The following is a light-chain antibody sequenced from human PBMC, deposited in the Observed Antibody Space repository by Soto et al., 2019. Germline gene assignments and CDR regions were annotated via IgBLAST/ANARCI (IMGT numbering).Light chain of an antibody. Sequence: EIVLTQSPATLSLSPGERATLSCRASQSVSSYLAWYQQKPDQAPRLLIYDAANMATCMLAMLIGSGSGTHYTLTISSLEHADFAVYYCQHRSNWPPYTFGQGTKLEIK. J-gene: IGKJ2*01. CDR1: QSVSSY. CDR2: DAA. CDR3: QHRSNWPPYT. V-gene: IGKV3-11*01.